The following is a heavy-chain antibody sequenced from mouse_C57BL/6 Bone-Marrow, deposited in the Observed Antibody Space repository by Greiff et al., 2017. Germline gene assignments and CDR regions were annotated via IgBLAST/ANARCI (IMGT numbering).Heavy chain of an antibody. CDR3: TDYYEFAY. CDR2: IDPENGDT. D-gene: IGHD1-1*01. J-gene: IGHJ3*01. Sequence: VQLQQSGAELVRPGASVKLSCTASGFNIKVDYMHWVKQRPEQGLEWIGWIDPENGDTEYASKFQGKATITADTSSNTAYLQLSSLTSEDTAVYYCTDYYEFAYWGQGTLVTVSA. CDR1: GFNIKVDY. V-gene: IGHV14-4*01.